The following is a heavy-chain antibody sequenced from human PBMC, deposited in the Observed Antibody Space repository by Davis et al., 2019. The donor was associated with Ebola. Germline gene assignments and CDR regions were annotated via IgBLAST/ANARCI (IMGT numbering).Heavy chain of an antibody. CDR2: ISGSGGGT. Sequence: GGSLRLSCAASGFTFSSYAMSWLRQAPGKGPEWVSAISGSGGGTYYADSVKGRFTISRDNSKNTLYLQMNNLRAEDTAVYYCAKDGDYRPFDYWGQGTLVTVSS. D-gene: IGHD4-17*01. CDR1: GFTFSSYA. V-gene: IGHV3-23*01. J-gene: IGHJ4*02. CDR3: AKDGDYRPFDY.